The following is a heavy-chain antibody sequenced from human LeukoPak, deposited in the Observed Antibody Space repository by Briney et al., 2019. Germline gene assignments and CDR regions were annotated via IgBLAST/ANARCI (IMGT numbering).Heavy chain of an antibody. CDR2: INPSGGST. CDR1: GYTFTSYY. J-gene: IGHJ4*02. CDR3: ATRGKWLVRFFDY. V-gene: IGHV1-46*01. Sequence: ASVKVSCKASGYTFTSYYMHWVRQAPGQGLEWMGIINPSGGSTSYAQKFQGRVTMTEDTSTDTAYMELSSLRSEDTAVCYCATRGKWLVRFFDYWGQGTLVTVSS. D-gene: IGHD6-19*01.